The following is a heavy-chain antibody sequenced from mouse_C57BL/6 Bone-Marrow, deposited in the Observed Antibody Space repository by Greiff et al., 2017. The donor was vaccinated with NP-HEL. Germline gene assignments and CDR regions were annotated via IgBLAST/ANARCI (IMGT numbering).Heavy chain of an antibody. D-gene: IGHD2-3*01. CDR1: GFTFSSYA. CDR2: ISDGGSYT. Sequence: EVNVVESGGGLVKPGGSLKLSCAASGFTFSSYAMSWVRQTPEKRLEWVATISDGGSYTYYPDNVKGRFTISRDNAKNNLYLQMSHLKSEDTAMYYCARDHIDGYYLAWFAYWGQGTLVTVSA. CDR3: ARDHIDGYYLAWFAY. V-gene: IGHV5-4*01. J-gene: IGHJ3*01.